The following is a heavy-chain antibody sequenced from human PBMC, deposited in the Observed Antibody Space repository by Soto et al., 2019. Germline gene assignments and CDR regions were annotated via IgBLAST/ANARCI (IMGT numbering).Heavy chain of an antibody. Sequence: SETLSLTCTVSGVSISSYYWSWIRQPPGKGLEWIGYIYYSGSTNYNPSLKSRVTISVDTSKNQFSLKLSSVTAADTAVYYCATGPGIDYGGNANNWFDPWGQGTLVTVSS. V-gene: IGHV4-59*01. D-gene: IGHD4-17*01. CDR2: IYYSGST. CDR1: GVSISSYY. J-gene: IGHJ5*02. CDR3: ATGPGIDYGGNANNWFDP.